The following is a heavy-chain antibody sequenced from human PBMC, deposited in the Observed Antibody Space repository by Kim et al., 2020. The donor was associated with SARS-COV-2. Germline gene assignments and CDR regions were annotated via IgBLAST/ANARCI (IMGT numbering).Heavy chain of an antibody. D-gene: IGHD3-10*01. J-gene: IGHJ4*02. CDR3: AGGLRWFGELFPYYFEY. CDR1: GGSTSSYY. Sequence: SETLSLTCTVSGGSTSSYYWSWIRQPPGKGLEWIGYIYYSGSTNYNPSLKSRVTISVDTSKNQFSMKLSSVTAADTAVYYCAGGLRWFGELFPYYFEYWGQGTLVTVSS. CDR2: IYYSGST. V-gene: IGHV4-59*01.